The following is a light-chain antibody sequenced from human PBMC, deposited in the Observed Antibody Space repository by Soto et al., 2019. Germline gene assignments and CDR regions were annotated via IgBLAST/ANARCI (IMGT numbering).Light chain of an antibody. CDR2: EGS. V-gene: IGLV2-23*01. J-gene: IGLJ2*01. CDR3: CSYAGSSPVV. Sequence: QLVLTQPASVSGSPGQSITISCTGTSSDVGSYNLVSWYQQHPGKAPKLMIYEGSKRPSGVSNRFSGSKSGNTASLTISGLQAEDEADYYCCSYAGSSPVVFGGGTKLTVL. CDR1: SSDVGSYNL.